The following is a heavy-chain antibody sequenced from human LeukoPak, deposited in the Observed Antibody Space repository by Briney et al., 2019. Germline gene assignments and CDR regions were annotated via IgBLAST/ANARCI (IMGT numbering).Heavy chain of an antibody. CDR3: ARDLGYCSGGRCDDS. D-gene: IGHD2-15*01. CDR2: IYYSGST. Sequence: PSETLSLTCTVSGGSISSYYWSWIRQPPGKGLEWMGYIYYSGSTNYNPSLKSRVTILLDKSKNQFSLKLSSVTAADTAVYYCARDLGYCSGGRCDDSWGQGTLVTVSS. J-gene: IGHJ4*02. V-gene: IGHV4-59*12. CDR1: GGSISSYY.